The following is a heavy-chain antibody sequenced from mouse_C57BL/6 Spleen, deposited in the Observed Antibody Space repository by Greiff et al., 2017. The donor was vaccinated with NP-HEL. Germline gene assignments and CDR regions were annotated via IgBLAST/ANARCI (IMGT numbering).Heavy chain of an antibody. J-gene: IGHJ2*01. CDR2: ISSGSSTI. CDR1: GFTFSDYG. Sequence: EVQVVESGGGLVKPGGSLKLSCAASGFTFSDYGMHWVRQAPEKGLEWVAYISSGSSTIYYADTVKGRFTISRDNAKNTLFLQMTSLRSEDTAMYYCARGIHDGYYPYYFDYWGQGTTLTVSS. D-gene: IGHD2-3*01. V-gene: IGHV5-17*01. CDR3: ARGIHDGYYPYYFDY.